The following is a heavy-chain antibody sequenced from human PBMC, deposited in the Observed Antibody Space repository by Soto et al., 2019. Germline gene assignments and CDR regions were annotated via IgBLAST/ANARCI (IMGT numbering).Heavy chain of an antibody. Sequence: EVQLVESGGGLVQPGGSLRLSCEASGFTFRNYDMHWVRQGTGKGLEWVSGISAAGDPDYADSVEGRFTISRENAQNAFFLPMNSLRVGDTAVYYCAGTDRDFYGLDVWGQGTTVIVSS. CDR2: ISAAGDP. D-gene: IGHD1-7*01. J-gene: IGHJ6*02. V-gene: IGHV3-13*05. CDR3: AGTDRDFYGLDV. CDR1: GFTFRNYD.